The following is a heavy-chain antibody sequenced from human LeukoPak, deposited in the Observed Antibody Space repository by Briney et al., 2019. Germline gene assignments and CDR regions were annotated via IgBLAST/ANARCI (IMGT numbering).Heavy chain of an antibody. Sequence: PSQTLSLTCTVSHDSISGGDDFGNWFRQPAGKGLEWIGRIYARGTTLYSPSLESRVTISLDTSKNHFSLRMTSVTAADTAVYYCAKEKRESGLRAFHIWGQGTMVTVSS. CDR2: IYARGTT. CDR1: HDSISGGDDF. D-gene: IGHD3-10*01. J-gene: IGHJ3*02. V-gene: IGHV4-61*02. CDR3: AKEKRESGLRAFHI.